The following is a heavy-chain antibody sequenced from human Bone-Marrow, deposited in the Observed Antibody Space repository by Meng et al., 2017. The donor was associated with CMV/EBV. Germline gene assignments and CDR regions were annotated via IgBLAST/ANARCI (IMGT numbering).Heavy chain of an antibody. J-gene: IGHJ5*02. Sequence: SLKISCAVSGFTFDDYAMHWVRQPPVKGLKWVSGIRSNNNSIDYVDSVKGRFTISRDNAKNTLYLQMNSLRAEDTAVYYCANEAGAWGQGTLVTVSS. CDR1: GFTFDDYA. V-gene: IGHV3-9*01. CDR2: IRSNNNSI. D-gene: IGHD1-26*01. CDR3: ANEAGA.